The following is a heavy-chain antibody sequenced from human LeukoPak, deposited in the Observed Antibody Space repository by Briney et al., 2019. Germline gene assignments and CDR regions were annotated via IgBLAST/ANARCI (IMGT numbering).Heavy chain of an antibody. CDR2: ISRSGGST. J-gene: IGHJ4*02. D-gene: IGHD3-22*01. Sequence: GGSLRLSCVASGFIFTYSNLNWVRQAPGKGLEWVSSISRSGGSTYYADSVKGRFTVSRDNAKNSLYLQMNSLRAEDTAVYFCVRGDRRDYWGQGTLVSVSS. CDR3: VRGDRRDY. CDR1: GFIFTYSN. V-gene: IGHV3-21*01.